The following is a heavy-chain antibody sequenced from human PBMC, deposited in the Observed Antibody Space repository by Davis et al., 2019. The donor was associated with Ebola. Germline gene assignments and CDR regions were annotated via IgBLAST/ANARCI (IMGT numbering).Heavy chain of an antibody. D-gene: IGHD5-12*01. V-gene: IGHV3-21*01. CDR2: ISSNGNYL. CDR1: GIPFSSNT. J-gene: IGHJ4*02. Sequence: GESLKISCAVSGIPFSSNTMNWVRQAPGKGLEWVSSISSNGNYLYYADSVKGRFLISRDNAKHSVYLQMNSLRAEDTAVYYCATSGSFYDYHAYLDYWGQGALVSVSS. CDR3: ATSGSFYDYHAYLDY.